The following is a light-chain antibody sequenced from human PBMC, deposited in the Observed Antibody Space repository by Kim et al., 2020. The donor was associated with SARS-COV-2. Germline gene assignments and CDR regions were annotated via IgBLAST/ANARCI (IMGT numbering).Light chain of an antibody. CDR1: SRDVGYYNY. Sequence: GQSVTISCTGTSRDVGYYNYVSWYQQHPGKAPKLMIYDVSKRPSGVPDRFSGSKSGNTASLTVSGLQAEDEADYYCTSYAGSNIVVFGGGTQLTVL. CDR3: TSYAGSNIVV. V-gene: IGLV2-8*01. J-gene: IGLJ2*01. CDR2: DVS.